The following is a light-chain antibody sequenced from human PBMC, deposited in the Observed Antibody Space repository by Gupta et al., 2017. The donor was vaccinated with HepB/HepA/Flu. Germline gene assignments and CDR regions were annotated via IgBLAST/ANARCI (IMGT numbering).Light chain of an antibody. CDR1: SRDVGSYNR. CDR2: KIS. J-gene: IGLJ2*01. V-gene: IGLV2-18*02. CDR3: ISKTSSNTLI. Sequence: QSALTPPPSVSGPPAQAVTITGTGSSRDVGSYNRVFLYQQPPGTAPKLIIYKISNRPSGVPDRFTGSKAGNSASLTISGLQAEDEADYYCISKTSSNTLIFGGGTKLTVL.